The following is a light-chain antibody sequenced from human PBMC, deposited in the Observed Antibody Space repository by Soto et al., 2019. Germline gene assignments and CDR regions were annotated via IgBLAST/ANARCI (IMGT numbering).Light chain of an antibody. CDR1: SSDVAIYNL. J-gene: IGLJ1*01. CDR3: CSYAGSSTYV. V-gene: IGLV2-23*01. Sequence: QSVLTQPASVSGSPGQSITISCTGTSSDVAIYNLVSWYQHHPGKVPKVIIYETTKRPSGVSNRFSGSKSGNTASLTISGLQAEDEADYYCCSYAGSSTYVFGTGTKVTVL. CDR2: ETT.